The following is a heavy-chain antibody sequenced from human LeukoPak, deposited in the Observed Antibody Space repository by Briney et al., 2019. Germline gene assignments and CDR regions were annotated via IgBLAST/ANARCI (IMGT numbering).Heavy chain of an antibody. J-gene: IGHJ4*02. V-gene: IGHV6-1*01. D-gene: IGHD3-16*01. CDR2: TYYRSKWYS. CDR3: ARGPAYIEFGYFDY. Sequence: SQTLSLTCAISGDSVSSNSAAWNWIRQTPSRGLEWLGRTYYRSKWYSYYGASVKSRITINPDTSKNQFSLKLSSVTAADTAVYYCARGPAYIEFGYFDYWGQGTLVTVSS. CDR1: GDSVSSNSAA.